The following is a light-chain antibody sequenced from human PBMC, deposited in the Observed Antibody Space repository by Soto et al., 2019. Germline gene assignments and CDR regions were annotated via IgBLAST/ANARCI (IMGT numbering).Light chain of an antibody. Sequence: EIVLTQSPGTLSLSPGERATLSCRASQSVSSSYLAWYQQKPGQATRLLLSGASSRSTGIPDRFSGSGSGTDFTLTISRLAHEDVAVYYCHQYGRSQTFGQGTKVEIK. J-gene: IGKJ1*01. CDR1: QSVSSSY. CDR2: GAS. CDR3: HQYGRSQT. V-gene: IGKV3-20*01.